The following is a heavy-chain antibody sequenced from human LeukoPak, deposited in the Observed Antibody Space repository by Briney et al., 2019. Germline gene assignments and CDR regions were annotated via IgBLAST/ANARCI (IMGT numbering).Heavy chain of an antibody. CDR3: ARDLWFGELFPLGY. CDR2: ISAYNGNT. CDR1: GYTFTSYG. D-gene: IGHD3-10*01. J-gene: IGHJ4*02. Sequence: ASVKVSWKASGYTFTSYGISWVRQAPGQGLEWMGWISAYNGNTNYAQKLQGRVTMTTDTSTSTAYMELRSLRSDDTAVYYCARDLWFGELFPLGYWGQGTLVTVSS. V-gene: IGHV1-18*01.